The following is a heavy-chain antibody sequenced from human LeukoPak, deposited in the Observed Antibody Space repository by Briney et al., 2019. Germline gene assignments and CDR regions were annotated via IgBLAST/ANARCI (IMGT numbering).Heavy chain of an antibody. J-gene: IGHJ5*02. CDR1: GDSISSSNCY. CDR2: IYFSGGT. Sequence: SETLSLTCTVSGDSISSSNCYWGWIRQPPGKGLEWIGSIYFSGGTNYNPSLKSRVTISVDTSKNQFSLKLSSVTAADTAVYYCARGLSIAAALGWFDPWGQGTLVTVSS. D-gene: IGHD6-13*01. V-gene: IGHV4-39*07. CDR3: ARGLSIAAALGWFDP.